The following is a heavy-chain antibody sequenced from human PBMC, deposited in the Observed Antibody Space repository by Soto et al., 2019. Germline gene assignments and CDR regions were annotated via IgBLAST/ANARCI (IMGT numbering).Heavy chain of an antibody. J-gene: IGHJ6*02. CDR3: ARAGLYSSSWYGLYYYYAMDV. Sequence: ASVKVSCKASGYTFTGYYMHWVRQAPGQGLEWMGWINPNSGGTNYAQKFQGWVTMTRDTSISTAYMELSRLRSDDTAVYYCARAGLYSSSWYGLYYYYAMDVWGQGTTVTVSS. CDR1: GYTFTGYY. CDR2: INPNSGGT. D-gene: IGHD6-13*01. V-gene: IGHV1-2*04.